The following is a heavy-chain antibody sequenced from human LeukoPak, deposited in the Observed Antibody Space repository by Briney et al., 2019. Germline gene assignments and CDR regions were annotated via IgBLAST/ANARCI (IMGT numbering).Heavy chain of an antibody. CDR1: GFTFSSYW. CDR2: INSDGSST. D-gene: IGHD5-18*01. Sequence: PGGSLRLSCAASGFTFSSYWMHWVRQAPGKGLVWVSRINSDGSSTSYADSVKGRFTISRDNAKNTLYLQMNSLRAEDTAVHYCAREEKRGYSYGFDYWGQGTLVTVSS. V-gene: IGHV3-74*01. CDR3: AREEKRGYSYGFDY. J-gene: IGHJ4*02.